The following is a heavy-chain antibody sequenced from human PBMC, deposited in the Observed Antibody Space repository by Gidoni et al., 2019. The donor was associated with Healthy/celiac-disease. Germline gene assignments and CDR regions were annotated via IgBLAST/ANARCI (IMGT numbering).Heavy chain of an antibody. J-gene: IGHJ4*02. CDR1: GGSISSSSYY. CDR2: IYYSGST. CDR3: ARWGPIWFGELLSPAIFDY. V-gene: IGHV4-39*01. Sequence: QLQLQESGPGLVKPSETLSLTCTVSGGSISSSSYYWGWIRQPPGKGLEWIGSIYYSGSTYYNPSLKSRVTISVDTSKNQFSLKLSSVTAADTAVYYCARWGPIWFGELLSPAIFDYWGQGTLVTVSS. D-gene: IGHD3-10*01.